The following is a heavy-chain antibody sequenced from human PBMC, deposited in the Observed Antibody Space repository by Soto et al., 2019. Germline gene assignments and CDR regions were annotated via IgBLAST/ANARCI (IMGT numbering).Heavy chain of an antibody. Sequence: QVQLVESGGGVVQPGRSLRLSCAAPGFTFSSTAMHWVRQSPGKGLEWVAVISHDGSNKYNADSVKGRFTISRDNSKNTLFLQMNSLRAEDTAVYYCARDEGTGRPLDYWGQGTLVTVSS. CDR2: ISHDGSNK. V-gene: IGHV3-30-3*01. J-gene: IGHJ4*02. D-gene: IGHD1-1*01. CDR3: ARDEGTGRPLDY. CDR1: GFTFSSTA.